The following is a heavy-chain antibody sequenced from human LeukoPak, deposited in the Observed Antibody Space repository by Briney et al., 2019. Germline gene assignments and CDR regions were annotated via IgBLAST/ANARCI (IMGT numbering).Heavy chain of an antibody. Sequence: PGGSLRLSCAASGFTVSSNYMSWVRQAPGKGLEWVSVIYSGGSTYYADSVKGRFTISRDNSKNTLYLQMNSLRAEDTAVYYCATEYDYGGNLFDYWGQGTLVTV. CDR3: ATEYDYGGNLFDY. CDR2: IYSGGST. V-gene: IGHV3-66*01. J-gene: IGHJ4*02. CDR1: GFTVSSNY. D-gene: IGHD4-23*01.